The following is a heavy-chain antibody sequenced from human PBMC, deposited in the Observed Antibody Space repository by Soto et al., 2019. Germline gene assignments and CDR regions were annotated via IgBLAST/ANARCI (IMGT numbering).Heavy chain of an antibody. CDR2: IWYDGSNK. J-gene: IGHJ6*02. V-gene: IGHV3-33*01. CDR1: GFTFISYG. CDR3: ARGYYDFWSGYYRDYYGMDV. D-gene: IGHD3-3*01. Sequence: GGSLRLSCAASGFTFISYGMHWARQAPGKGLEWVAVIWYDGSNKYYADSVKGRFTISRDNSKNTLYLQMNSLRAEDTAVYYCARGYYDFWSGYYRDYYGMDVWGQGTTVTVSS.